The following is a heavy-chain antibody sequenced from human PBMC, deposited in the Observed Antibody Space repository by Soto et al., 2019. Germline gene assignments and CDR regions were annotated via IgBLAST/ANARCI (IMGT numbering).Heavy chain of an antibody. CDR3: ARIAYCGGDCYDSYYYYYGMDV. V-gene: IGHV1-69*06. CDR2: IIPIFGTA. CDR1: SGSFISDG. J-gene: IGHJ6*02. Sequence: SGKVWCKASSGSFISDGISWVRQAPGQGLEWMGGIIPIFGTANYAQKFQGRVTITADKSTSTAYMELSSLRSEDTAVYYCARIAYCGGDCYDSYYYYYGMDVWGQGTTVTVS. D-gene: IGHD2-21*02.